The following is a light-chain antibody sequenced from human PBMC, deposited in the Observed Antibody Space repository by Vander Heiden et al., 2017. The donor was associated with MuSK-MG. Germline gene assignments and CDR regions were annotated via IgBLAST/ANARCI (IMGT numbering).Light chain of an antibody. J-gene: IGKJ5*01. CDR1: QSISNY. V-gene: IGKV1-39*01. CDR3: QQTYSTLSIT. Sequence: DIQMTQSPSSLSASVGGRVTITCRASQSISNYLNWYQQKQGKAPKLLIYAATNLQSGVPSRFSGSGSGTDFTLTSSSLQPEDVATYYCQQTYSTLSITVGQGTRLEIK. CDR2: AAT.